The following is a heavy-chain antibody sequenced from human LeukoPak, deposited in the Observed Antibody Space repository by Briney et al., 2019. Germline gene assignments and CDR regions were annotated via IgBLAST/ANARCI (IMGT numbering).Heavy chain of an antibody. D-gene: IGHD4-17*01. CDR2: IYYSGST. CDR3: ARIASGTTVIFDAFDI. CDR1: GGSISSGGYY. J-gene: IGHJ3*02. Sequence: SETLSLTCTVSGGSISSGGYYWSWIRQHPGKGLEWIGYIYYSGSTYYNPSLKSRVTISVDTSKNQFSLKLSFVTAADTAVYYCARIASGTTVIFDAFDIWGQGTMVTVSS. V-gene: IGHV4-31*03.